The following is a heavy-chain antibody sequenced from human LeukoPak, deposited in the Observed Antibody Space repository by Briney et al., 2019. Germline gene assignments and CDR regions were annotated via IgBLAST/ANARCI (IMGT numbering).Heavy chain of an antibody. V-gene: IGHV4-61*09. CDR2: IYTSGST. Sequence: SETLSLTCTVSGDSISSDSYYWSWIRQPAGKGLEWIGYIYTSGSTNYNPSLKSRVTMSVDTSKNHFSLRLSSVTAADTAVYYCARDHYGDYGAYNWFDPWGQGTLVTVSS. CDR1: GDSISSDSYY. D-gene: IGHD4-17*01. CDR3: ARDHYGDYGAYNWFDP. J-gene: IGHJ5*02.